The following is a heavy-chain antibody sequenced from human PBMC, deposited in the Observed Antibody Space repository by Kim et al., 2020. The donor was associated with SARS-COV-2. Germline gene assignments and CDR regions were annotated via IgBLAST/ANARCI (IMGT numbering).Heavy chain of an antibody. Sequence: ANYARKLQGTVTITADASTSTASMELSSLRSEDTAVYYCAREGGGWELQGWGQGTLVTVSS. CDR3: AREGGGWELQG. J-gene: IGHJ4*02. CDR2: A. D-gene: IGHD1-26*01. V-gene: IGHV1-69*01.